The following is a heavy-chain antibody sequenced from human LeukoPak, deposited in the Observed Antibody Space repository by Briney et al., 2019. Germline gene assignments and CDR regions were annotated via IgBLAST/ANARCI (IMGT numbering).Heavy chain of an antibody. CDR3: ARNYFDWSDHYYYYYMDV. D-gene: IGHD3-9*01. J-gene: IGHJ6*03. V-gene: IGHV1-8*03. CDR2: MNPNSGNT. Sequence: ASVKVSCKASGYTFTSYDINWVRQATGQGLEWMGWMNPNSGNTGYAQKFQGRVTITRNTSISTAYMELSSLRSEDTAVYYCARNYFDWSDHYYYYYMDVWGKGTTVT. CDR1: GYTFTSYD.